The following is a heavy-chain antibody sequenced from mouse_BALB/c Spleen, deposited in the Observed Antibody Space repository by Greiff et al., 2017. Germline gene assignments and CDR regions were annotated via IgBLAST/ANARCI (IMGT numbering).Heavy chain of an antibody. V-gene: IGHV1-7*01. CDR1: GYTFTSYW. J-gene: IGHJ3*01. Sequence: VKVVESGAELAKPGASVKMSCKASGYTFTSYWMHWVKQRPGQGLEWIGYINPSTGYTEYNQKFKDKATLTADKSSSTAYMQLSSLTSEDSAVYYCARDWDEGFAYWGQGTLVTVSA. CDR2: INPSTGYT. CDR3: ARDWDEGFAY. D-gene: IGHD4-1*01.